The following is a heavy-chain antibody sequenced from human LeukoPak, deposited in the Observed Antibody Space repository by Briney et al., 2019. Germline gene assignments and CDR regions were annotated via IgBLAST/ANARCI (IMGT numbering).Heavy chain of an antibody. CDR1: GFTFTNYA. Sequence: GGSLRLSCIASGFTFTNYAMSWVRQAPGKGLEWVSAISGGGGNTYYEDSLKGRFTISRDNSKNTLSLQMNTLRAEDTAVYYCGKENTVGGKNYFDYWGQGTLVTVST. V-gene: IGHV3-23*01. J-gene: IGHJ4*02. D-gene: IGHD4-23*01. CDR2: ISGGGGNT. CDR3: GKENTVGGKNYFDY.